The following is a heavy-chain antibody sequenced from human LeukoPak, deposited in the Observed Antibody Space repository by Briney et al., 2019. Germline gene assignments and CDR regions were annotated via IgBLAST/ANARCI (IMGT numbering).Heavy chain of an antibody. CDR3: ARVGYGSGGYSDY. CDR2: IYTSGST. D-gene: IGHD3-10*01. Sequence: SETLSLTCTVSGGSISSGSYYWSWIRQPAGKGLEWIGRIYTSGSTNYNPSLKSRVTISVDTSKNQFSLKLSSVTAADTAVYYCARVGYGSGGYSDYWGQGTLVTVSS. CDR1: GGSISSGSYY. V-gene: IGHV4-61*02. J-gene: IGHJ4*02.